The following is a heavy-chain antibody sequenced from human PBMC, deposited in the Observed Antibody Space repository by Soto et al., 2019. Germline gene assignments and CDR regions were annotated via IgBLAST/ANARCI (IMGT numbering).Heavy chain of an antibody. CDR3: ARDVWAISRMNWFDP. Sequence: ASVKVSCKASGYTFTSYGISWVRQAPGQGLEWMGWISAYNGNTNYAQKLQGRVTMTTDTSTSTAYMELRSLRSDDTAVYYCARDVWAISRMNWFDPWGQGTLVTVSS. CDR2: ISAYNGNT. J-gene: IGHJ5*02. V-gene: IGHV1-18*04. CDR1: GYTFTSYG. D-gene: IGHD3-16*01.